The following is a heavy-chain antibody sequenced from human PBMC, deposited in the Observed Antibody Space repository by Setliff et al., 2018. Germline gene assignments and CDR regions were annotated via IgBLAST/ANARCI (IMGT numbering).Heavy chain of an antibody. D-gene: IGHD2-2*01. V-gene: IGHV1-18*01. CDR3: ARGPPDFVVVPAAAKFDY. Sequence: ASVKVSCKASGYTFTNYGITWVRQAPGQGLEWMGWIRPHNGNTAYAQKFQDRVILTTDTPTSTAYMELRSLTSDDTAVYYCARGPPDFVVVPAAAKFDYWGQGTPVTVSS. CDR1: GYTFTNYG. J-gene: IGHJ4*02. CDR2: IRPHNGNT.